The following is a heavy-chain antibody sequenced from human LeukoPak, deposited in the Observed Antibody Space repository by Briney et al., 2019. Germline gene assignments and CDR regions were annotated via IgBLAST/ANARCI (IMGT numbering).Heavy chain of an antibody. V-gene: IGHV3-7*01. CDR1: GFTFSTAW. J-gene: IGHJ4*02. CDR3: ARAIRGSAVDTGDR. D-gene: IGHD3-10*01. Sequence: GGSLRLSCAASGFTFSTAWMSWVRQAPGKGLEGVANIKNDGSEEYYVDSVKGRFTISRDNAKNSLFLQMNSLTVEDTAVYYCARAIRGSAVDTGDRWGQGTLVTVSS. CDR2: IKNDGSEE.